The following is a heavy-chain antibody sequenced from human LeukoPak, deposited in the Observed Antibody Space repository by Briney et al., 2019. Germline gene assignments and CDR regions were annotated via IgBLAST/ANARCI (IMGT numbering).Heavy chain of an antibody. Sequence: GGSLRLSCAASGFTFSSYWMSWVRQAPGKGLEWVANIKQDGSEKYYVDSVKGRFTISRDNAKNSLYLQMNSLRAEDTAVYYCASLLHYYDSSGYYDWFDPWGQGTLVTVSS. CDR1: GFTFSSYW. CDR2: IKQDGSEK. J-gene: IGHJ5*02. V-gene: IGHV3-7*01. CDR3: ASLLHYYDSSGYYDWFDP. D-gene: IGHD3-22*01.